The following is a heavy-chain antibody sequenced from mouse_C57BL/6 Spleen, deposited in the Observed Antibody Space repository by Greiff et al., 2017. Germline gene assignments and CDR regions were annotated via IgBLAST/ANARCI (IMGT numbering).Heavy chain of an antibody. V-gene: IGHV1-15*01. CDR3: TRRELRRVYYYAMDY. CDR2: IDPETGGT. CDR1: GYTFTDYE. Sequence: VQLQQSGAELVRPGASVTLSCKASGYTFTDYEMHWVKQTPVHGLEWIGAIDPETGGTAYNQKFKGKAILTADKSSSTAYMELRSLTSEDSAVYYCTRRELRRVYYYAMDYGGQGTSVTVSS. D-gene: IGHD2-4*01. J-gene: IGHJ4*01.